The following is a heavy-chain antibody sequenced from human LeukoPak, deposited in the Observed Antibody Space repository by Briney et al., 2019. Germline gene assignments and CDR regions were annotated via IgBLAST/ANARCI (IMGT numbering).Heavy chain of an antibody. CDR3: ASEGVVGAAAHFDY. CDR1: GFSFSRYG. J-gene: IGHJ4*02. D-gene: IGHD1-26*01. CDR2: IDVGSYA. V-gene: IGHV3-21*06. Sequence: GGSLRLSCAASGFSFSRYGMNWVRQAPGKGLEWVSSIDVGSYAYYADSVKGRFTISRHNAKNSLYLQMNSLRVEDTAVYYCASEGVVGAAAHFDYWGQGALVTVSS.